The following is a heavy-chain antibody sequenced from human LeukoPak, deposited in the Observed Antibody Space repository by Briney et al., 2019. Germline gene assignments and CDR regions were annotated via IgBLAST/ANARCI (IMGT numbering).Heavy chain of an antibody. CDR3: AIGGEPMYYFDY. Sequence: SETLSLTCTVSGGSISSYYWSWIRQPAGKGLEWIGRIYTSGSTNYNPSLKSRVTMSVDTSKNQFSLKLSSVTAEDTALYYCAIGGEPMYYFDYWGQGTLVTVSS. D-gene: IGHD2-21*01. CDR1: GGSISSYY. CDR2: IYTSGST. V-gene: IGHV4-4*07. J-gene: IGHJ4*02.